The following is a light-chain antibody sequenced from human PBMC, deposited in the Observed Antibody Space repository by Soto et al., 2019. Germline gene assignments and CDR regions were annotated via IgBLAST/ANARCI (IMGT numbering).Light chain of an antibody. CDR3: QQYGSSPPAT. V-gene: IGKV1-9*01. CDR1: PAIATF. Sequence: IQLTQSPSSLSASVGDRVTITCRASPAIATFLAWYQQKPGTAPKLLIYGASTLQSGVPSRFSGSRSGTDYTLTIGSLQPEDFATYYCQQYGSSPPATFGQGTNLEIK. J-gene: IGKJ2*01. CDR2: GAS.